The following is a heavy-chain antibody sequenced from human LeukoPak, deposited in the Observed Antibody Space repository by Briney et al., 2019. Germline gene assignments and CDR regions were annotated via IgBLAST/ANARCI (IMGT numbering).Heavy chain of an antibody. Sequence: GGSLRLSCAASGFTFSSYWMSCVRQAPGKGLEWVANIKQDGSEKYYVDSVKGRFTISTDNAKHSLYLQMNSLRAEDTAVYYCARAHLPGYSSGWYGYWGQGTLVTVSS. D-gene: IGHD6-19*01. CDR2: IKQDGSEK. CDR1: GFTFSSYW. J-gene: IGHJ4*02. CDR3: ARAHLPGYSSGWYGY. V-gene: IGHV3-7*01.